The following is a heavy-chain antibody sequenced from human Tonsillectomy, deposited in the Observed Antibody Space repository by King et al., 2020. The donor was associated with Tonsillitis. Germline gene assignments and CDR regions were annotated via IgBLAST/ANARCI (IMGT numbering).Heavy chain of an antibody. D-gene: IGHD3-22*01. V-gene: IGHV3-23*04. CDR2: ISGRDGST. J-gene: IGHJ6*02. Sequence: VQLVESGGGLVQPGGSLRLSCAASRFTFSNYGMSWVRQAPGKGLESVSTISGRDGSTYYADSVKGRFTISRDNSKNTLYLQMNNLRAEDTAVYYCAKADRYYYDSSAYYYSDYYSYAMDVWGQGTTVTVSS. CDR3: AKADRYYYDSSAYYYSDYYSYAMDV. CDR1: RFTFSNYG.